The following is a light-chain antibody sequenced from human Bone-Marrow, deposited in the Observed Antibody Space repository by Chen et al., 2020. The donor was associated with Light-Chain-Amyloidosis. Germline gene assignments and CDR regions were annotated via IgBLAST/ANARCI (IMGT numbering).Light chain of an antibody. J-gene: IGKJ2*03. CDR3: DQHDNRYS. CDR1: QSVFSS. V-gene: IGKV3-15*01. Sequence: EIVMTQSPATLSVSPGERATLSCRASQSVFSSLAWYQQKPGQAPRLLISGASTRATDIPARFSGSGSGTDFTLTISNLQSEDFGKYYCDQHDNRYSFGQGTKLEIK. CDR2: GAS.